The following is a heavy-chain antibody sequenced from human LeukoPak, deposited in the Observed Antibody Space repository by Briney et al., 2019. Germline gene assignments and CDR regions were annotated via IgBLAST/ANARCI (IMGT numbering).Heavy chain of an antibody. CDR2: IKSKTDGGTT. V-gene: IGHV3-15*01. J-gene: IGHJ4*02. CDR1: GFTFSNAW. D-gene: IGHD3-22*01. Sequence: GGSLRLSCAASGFTFSNAWMSWVRQAPGKGLEWVGRIKSKTDGGTTDYAAPVKGRFTISRDDSKNTLYLQMNSLRAEDTAVYYCAKEGEYYDSSGYCDYWGQGTLVTVSS. CDR3: AKEGEYYDSSGYCDY.